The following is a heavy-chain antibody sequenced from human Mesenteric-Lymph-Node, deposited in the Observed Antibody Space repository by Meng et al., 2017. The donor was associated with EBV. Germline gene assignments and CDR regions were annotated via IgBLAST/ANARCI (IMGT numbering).Heavy chain of an antibody. CDR1: GCSISNSDYD. Sequence: QWRLTESGPGPVTPSQPLALTCTVSGCSISNSDYDWSWIRQPPGKGLEWIGYIYYSGSTYYNPSLKSRVTISVDTSKNQFSLKLSSVTAADTAVHYCARVGYCSGGSCSFRYFDYWGQGILVTVSS. CDR2: IYYSGST. V-gene: IGHV4-30-4*01. J-gene: IGHJ4*02. D-gene: IGHD2-15*01. CDR3: ARVGYCSGGSCSFRYFDY.